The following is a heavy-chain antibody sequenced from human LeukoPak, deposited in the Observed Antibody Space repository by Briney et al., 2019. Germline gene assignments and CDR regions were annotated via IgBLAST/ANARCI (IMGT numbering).Heavy chain of an antibody. CDR1: GGSLSSYY. Sequence: ETRSLTCTVSGGSLSSYYWSWIRQPPGKGLEWIGYIYYSGSTNYNPSLKSRVTISVDTSKNQFSLKLSSVTAADTAVYYCARRRSTTVTTGWFDPWGQGTLVTVSS. CDR2: IYYSGST. D-gene: IGHD4-17*01. V-gene: IGHV4-59*08. CDR3: ARRRSTTVTTGWFDP. J-gene: IGHJ5*02.